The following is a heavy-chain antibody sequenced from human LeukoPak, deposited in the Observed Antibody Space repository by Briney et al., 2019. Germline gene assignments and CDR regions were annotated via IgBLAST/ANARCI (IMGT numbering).Heavy chain of an antibody. CDR1: GFTFSTYW. CDR3: ARGYYGSGRSWFDP. D-gene: IGHD3-10*01. CDR2: ISSSSSTI. Sequence: PGGSLRLSCAASGFTFSTYWMHWVRQAPGKGLEWVSYISSSSSTINYADSVKGRFTISRDNAKNSLYLQMNSLRAEDTAVYYCARGYYGSGRSWFDPWGQGTLVTVSS. V-gene: IGHV3-48*01. J-gene: IGHJ5*02.